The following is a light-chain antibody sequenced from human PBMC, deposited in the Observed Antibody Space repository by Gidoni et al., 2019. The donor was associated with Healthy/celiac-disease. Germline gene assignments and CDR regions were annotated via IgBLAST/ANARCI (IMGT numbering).Light chain of an antibody. CDR2: GAS. CDR3: QQYGIPYT. J-gene: IGKJ2*01. V-gene: IGKV3-20*01. Sequence: DIVLTQSPGTLSLSPGERATLSCRASQSVSSSYLAWYQQKPGQAPRLLIYGASSRATGIPDRFSGSGSGTDFTLTISRLEPEDFAVYYCQQYGIPYTFGQGTKLEIK. CDR1: QSVSSSY.